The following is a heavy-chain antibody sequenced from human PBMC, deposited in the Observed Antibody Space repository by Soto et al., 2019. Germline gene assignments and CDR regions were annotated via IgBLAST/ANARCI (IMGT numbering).Heavy chain of an antibody. CDR3: ARVGAQVATIPLDYYYGMDV. CDR2: ISYDGSNK. J-gene: IGHJ6*02. V-gene: IGHV3-30-3*01. D-gene: IGHD5-12*01. Sequence: GGSLRLSCAASGFTFSSYAMHWVRQAPGKGLEWVAVISYDGSNKYYADSVKGRFTISRDNSKNTLYLQMNSLRAEDTAVYYCARVGAQVATIPLDYYYGMDVWGQGTTVTVSS. CDR1: GFTFSSYA.